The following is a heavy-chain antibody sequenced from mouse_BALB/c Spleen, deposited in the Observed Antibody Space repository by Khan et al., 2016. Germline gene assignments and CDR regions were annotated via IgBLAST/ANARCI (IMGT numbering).Heavy chain of an antibody. J-gene: IGHJ2*01. V-gene: IGHV5-17*02. CDR2: IRRGSSDI. CDR3: GRGNY. Sequence: EVELVGCGGGLVQPGGSRKISCAGSGVTFSSFGMHRVRKDPEKGLEGVAWIRRGSSDIYYADTVKGGLTIYRGNHKDSRVLKMTSRRYEEKARYYCGRGNYYGPGTTLTVSP. CDR1: GVTFSSFG.